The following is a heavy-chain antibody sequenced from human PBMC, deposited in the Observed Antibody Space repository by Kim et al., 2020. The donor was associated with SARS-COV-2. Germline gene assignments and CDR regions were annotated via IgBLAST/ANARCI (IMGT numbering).Heavy chain of an antibody. J-gene: IGHJ4*02. D-gene: IGHD3-10*01. V-gene: IGHV1-2*06. Sequence: ASVKVSCKASGYTFTGYYMHWVRQALGQGLEWMGRIHPNSGGTNYAQTFEGRATITRDTTINTAYMELSRLRSDDTAVYYCARDRGGYWGQGTLVTVSS. CDR2: IHPNSGGT. CDR3: ARDRGGY. CDR1: GYTFTGYY.